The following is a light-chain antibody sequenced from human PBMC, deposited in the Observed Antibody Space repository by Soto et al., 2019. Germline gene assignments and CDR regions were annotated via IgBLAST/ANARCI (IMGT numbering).Light chain of an antibody. Sequence: ENVLTQSPGTLSVSPGERATLSCRASQSLSSSYLAWYQQKPGQAPRLLIYGASSRATRIPDRFSGSGSGTDFTLTISRLAPEDFAVYYCQQFATSPLTFGGGTKEDSK. CDR1: QSLSSSY. J-gene: IGKJ4*01. V-gene: IGKV3-20*01. CDR3: QQFATSPLT. CDR2: GAS.